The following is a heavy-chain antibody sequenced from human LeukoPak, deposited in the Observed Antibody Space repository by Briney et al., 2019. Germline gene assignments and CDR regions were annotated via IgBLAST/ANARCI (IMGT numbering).Heavy chain of an antibody. CDR1: GGSISSYY. Sequence: SETLSLTCTVSGGSISSYYWSWIRQPPGKGLEWIGYIYYSGSTNYNPSLRSRVTISVDTSKNQFSLKLSSVTAADTAVYYCARGGSESYRNYYYMDVWGKGTTVTVSS. V-gene: IGHV4-59*01. CDR2: IYYSGST. D-gene: IGHD3-10*01. CDR3: ARGGSESYRNYYYMDV. J-gene: IGHJ6*03.